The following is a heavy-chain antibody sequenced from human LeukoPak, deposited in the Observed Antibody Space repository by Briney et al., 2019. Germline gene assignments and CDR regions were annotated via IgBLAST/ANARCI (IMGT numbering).Heavy chain of an antibody. J-gene: IGHJ4*02. CDR3: AGAVGY. V-gene: IGHV3-33*08. D-gene: IGHD1-26*01. Sequence: PGGSLRLSCAASGFTFSSYAMSWVRQAPGKGLEWVAVIWYDGSNKYYADSVKGRFTISRDNSKNTLYLQMNSLRAEDTAVYYCAGAVGYWGQGTLVTVSS. CDR1: GFTFSSYA. CDR2: IWYDGSNK.